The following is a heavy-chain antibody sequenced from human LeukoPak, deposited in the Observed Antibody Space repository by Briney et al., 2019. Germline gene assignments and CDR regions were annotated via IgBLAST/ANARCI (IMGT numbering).Heavy chain of an antibody. Sequence: GGSLRLSCVASRFTFHLYAMSWARQRPGEGREWVSTISSSGEPTDYAETVKGRFIISRDNTKNTLYLQLESPRVDDTAIYYCAKDPRAMGRYFFDDWGQGSLVIVSS. J-gene: IGHJ4*01. CDR2: ISSSGEPT. CDR3: AKDPRAMGRYFFDD. D-gene: IGHD1-14*01. CDR1: RFTFHLYA. V-gene: IGHV3-23*01.